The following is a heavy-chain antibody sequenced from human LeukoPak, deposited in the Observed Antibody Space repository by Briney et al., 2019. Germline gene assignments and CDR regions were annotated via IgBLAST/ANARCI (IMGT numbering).Heavy chain of an antibody. CDR2: INAGNGNT. CDR3: ARARYCSGGSCPLYYGMDV. V-gene: IGHV1-3*01. Sequence: GASVTVSCTASGYTFTSYAMHWVRQAPGQRLEWMGWINAGNGNTKYSQKFQGRVTITRDTSASTAYMELSSLRSEDTAVYYCARARYCSGGSCPLYYGMDVWGQGTTVTVSS. J-gene: IGHJ6*02. CDR1: GYTFTSYA. D-gene: IGHD2-15*01.